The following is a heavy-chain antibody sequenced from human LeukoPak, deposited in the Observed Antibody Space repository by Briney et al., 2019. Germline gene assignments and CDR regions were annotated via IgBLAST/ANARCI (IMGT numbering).Heavy chain of an antibody. J-gene: IGHJ4*02. CDR1: GFTFSIYW. CDR3: ARVGYSYGSYYFDY. Sequence: PGGSLRLSCAASGFTFSIYWTHWVRQAPGKGLVWVSRINSDASSTTYADSVKGRFTISRDTARNTLYLQMNSLRAEDTAVYYCARVGYSYGSYYFDYWGQGTLVTVSS. V-gene: IGHV3-74*01. CDR2: INSDASST. D-gene: IGHD5-18*01.